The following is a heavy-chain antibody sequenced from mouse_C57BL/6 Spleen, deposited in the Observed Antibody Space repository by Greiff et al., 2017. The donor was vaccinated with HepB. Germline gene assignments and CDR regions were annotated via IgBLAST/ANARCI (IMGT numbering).Heavy chain of an antibody. V-gene: IGHV1-69*01. CDR2: IDPSDSYT. CDR1: GYTFTSYW. Sequence: QVHVKQPGAELVMPGASVKLSCKASGYTFTSYWMHWVKQRPGQGLEWIGEIDPSDSYTNYNQKFKGKSTLTVDKSSSTAYMQLSSLTSEDSAVYYCARSDDYEWYFDVWGTGTTVTVSS. CDR3: ARSDDYEWYFDV. D-gene: IGHD2-4*01. J-gene: IGHJ1*03.